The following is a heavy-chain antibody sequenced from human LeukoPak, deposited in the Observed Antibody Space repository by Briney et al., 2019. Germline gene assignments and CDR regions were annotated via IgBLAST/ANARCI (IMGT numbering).Heavy chain of an antibody. Sequence: GASVKVSCKASGGTFSSNAISWVRQAPGQGLECLGGINTNTGNPTYGQGFTGRFVFSFDTSVSTAYLEISSLKAEDTAIYYCARSRRVVVPSTLNSADDYYYYMDVWGKGTTVTVSS. J-gene: IGHJ6*03. CDR1: GGTFSSNA. V-gene: IGHV7-4-1*02. CDR3: ARSRRVVVPSTLNSADDYYYYMDV. D-gene: IGHD2-15*01. CDR2: INTNTGNP.